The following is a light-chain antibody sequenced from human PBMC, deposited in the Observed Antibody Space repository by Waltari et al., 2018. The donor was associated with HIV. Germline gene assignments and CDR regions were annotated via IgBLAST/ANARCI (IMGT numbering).Light chain of an antibody. CDR2: GAG. V-gene: IGKV1-NL1*01. Sequence: IHVTQSPSSLAASVGDRVTITSRPSHDITISAAWHQQPPEEATKLLLCGAGRLASTVPTRCSGTASGTDFIIIIKILQPEDFATYFCQQYHTSPWTFGQGTRVEIE. CDR3: QQYHTSPWT. CDR1: HDITIS. J-gene: IGKJ1*01.